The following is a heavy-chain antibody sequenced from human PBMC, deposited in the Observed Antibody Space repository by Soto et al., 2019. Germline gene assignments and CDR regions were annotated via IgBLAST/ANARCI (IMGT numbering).Heavy chain of an antibody. J-gene: IGHJ6*02. CDR3: ARGGAIVVVPAASYGMDV. D-gene: IGHD2-2*01. V-gene: IGHV4-31*03. CDR1: GGSISSGGYN. CDR2: IYYSGST. Sequence: QVQLQEPGPGLVKPSQTLSLTCTVSGGSISSGGYNWSWIRQHPGKGLEWIGYIYYSGSTYYNPSPKSRVNIPVDTSKNQFSLKLSSVAAADTAVYYCARGGAIVVVPAASYGMDVWGRGATVTASS.